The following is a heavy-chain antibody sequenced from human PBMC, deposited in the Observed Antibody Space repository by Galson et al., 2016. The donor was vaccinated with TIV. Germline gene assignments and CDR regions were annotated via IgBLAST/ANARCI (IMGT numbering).Heavy chain of an antibody. CDR1: GGSFTSYA. D-gene: IGHD3-22*01. CDR2: IVPMFGIS. J-gene: IGHJ4*02. V-gene: IGHV1-69*13. Sequence: SVMVSSKASGGSFTSYAISWVRQAPGQGLEWMGAIVPMFGISTYAQKFQGRVTITADESTSTVYMELRSLISEDTAVYYCARGSDYYDGSGYQNWGQGTLVTVSS. CDR3: ARGSDYYDGSGYQN.